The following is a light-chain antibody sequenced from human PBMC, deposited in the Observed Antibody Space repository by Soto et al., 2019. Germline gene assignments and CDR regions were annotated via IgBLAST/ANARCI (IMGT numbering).Light chain of an antibody. CDR3: QHHNSYSEA. J-gene: IGKJ1*01. CDR2: KAS. CDR1: QTISSW. Sequence: DIQMTQSPSTLSGSVGDRVTITCRASQTISSWLAWYQQKPGKAPKLLIYKASTLKSGVPSRFSGSGSGTEFTLTISSLQPDDFSPYYCQHHNSYSEAFGHGTKVELE. V-gene: IGKV1-5*03.